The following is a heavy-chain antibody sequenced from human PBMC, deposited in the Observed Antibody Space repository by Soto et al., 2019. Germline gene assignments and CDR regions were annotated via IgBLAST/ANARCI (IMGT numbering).Heavy chain of an antibody. CDR1: VFTFSSYA. J-gene: IGHJ5*02. CDR2: ISYDGSNK. CDR3: ARDYNDFWSGYYLNWFDP. V-gene: IGHV3-30-3*01. D-gene: IGHD3-3*01. Sequence: PVGSLRLSCASSVFTFSSYAMHCVRHSPGKWLEWVAVISYDGSNKYYADSVKGRFTISRDNSKNTLYLQMNSLRAEDTAVYYCARDYNDFWSGYYLNWFDPWGQGPLVTVAX.